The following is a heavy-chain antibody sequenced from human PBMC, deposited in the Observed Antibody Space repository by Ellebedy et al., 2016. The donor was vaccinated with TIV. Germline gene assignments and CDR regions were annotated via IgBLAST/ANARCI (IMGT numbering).Heavy chain of an antibody. CDR2: IWHSGST. J-gene: IGHJ6*02. V-gene: IGHV4-4*02. CDR3: AKENYGMDV. Sequence: MPSETLSLTCAVSGDSISSSNWWRWVRQPPGKVLEWFGEIWHSGSTNYNPSLKSRVSMSVDKSKNQFSLNLNSVSAADTAVYYCAKENYGMDVWGQGTTVIVSS. CDR1: GDSISSSNW.